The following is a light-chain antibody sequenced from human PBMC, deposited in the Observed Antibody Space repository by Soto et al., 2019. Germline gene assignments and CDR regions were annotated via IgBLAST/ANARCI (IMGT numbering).Light chain of an antibody. CDR1: QSLLNSNGYNY. CDR2: LAS. J-gene: IGKJ1*01. Sequence: DIVLTQSPLSLPVIPGEPASIPCRSSQSLLNSNGYNYLDWYLQKPGQSPQLLIFLASNRASGVPDRFSGSGSGTDFTLKISRVEAEDVGVYYCMQAQQTRTFGQGTKMEI. V-gene: IGKV2-28*01. CDR3: MQAQQTRT.